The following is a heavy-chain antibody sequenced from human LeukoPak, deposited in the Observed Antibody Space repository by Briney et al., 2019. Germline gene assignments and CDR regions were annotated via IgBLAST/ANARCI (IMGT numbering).Heavy chain of an antibody. CDR1: GFSFDDYG. J-gene: IGHJ3*02. D-gene: IGHD6-13*01. V-gene: IGHV3-20*04. Sequence: GGSLRLSCAASGFSFDDYGMSWVRQAPGKGLEWVSGINWNGGSTGYADSVKGRFTISRDNAKNSLYLQMNSLRAEDTAVYYCAKEARIAAAGAFDIWGQGTMVTVSS. CDR3: AKEARIAAAGAFDI. CDR2: INWNGGST.